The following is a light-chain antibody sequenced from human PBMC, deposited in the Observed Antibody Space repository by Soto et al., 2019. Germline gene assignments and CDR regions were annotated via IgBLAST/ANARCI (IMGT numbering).Light chain of an antibody. CDR2: AVS. J-gene: IGLJ1*01. V-gene: IGLV2-14*01. Sequence: QSALTQPASVSGSPGQSISISCTGTNSDVGHYNYASWYQQHPGKAPKLMIYAVSNRPSGVSNRFSGSKSGNTASLTISGLQADDEADYYCSSYTSSSTYVFGTGTKLTVL. CDR1: NSDVGHYNY. CDR3: SSYTSSSTYV.